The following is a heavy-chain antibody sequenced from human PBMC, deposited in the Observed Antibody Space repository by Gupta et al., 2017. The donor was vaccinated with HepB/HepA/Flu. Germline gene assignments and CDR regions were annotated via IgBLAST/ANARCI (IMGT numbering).Heavy chain of an antibody. CDR2: IIPIFGTA. CDR3: ARGDIVVVPAAFYYYYYMDV. V-gene: IGHV1-69*01. D-gene: IGHD2-2*01. Sequence: QVQLVQTGAEVQKPGSSVKVSCQPSGGTFRSYALCWVRHAPGQGLEWMGGIIPIFGTANDAQKFQGRVTITADESTSTAYMELSSLRSEDTAVYYCARGDIVVVPAAFYYYYYMDVWGKGTTVTVSS. CDR1: GGTFRSYA. J-gene: IGHJ6*03.